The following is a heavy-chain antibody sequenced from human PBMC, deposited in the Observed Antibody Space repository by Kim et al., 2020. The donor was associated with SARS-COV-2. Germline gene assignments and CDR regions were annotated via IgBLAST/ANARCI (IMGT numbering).Heavy chain of an antibody. CDR3: VGLGVFQI. J-gene: IGHJ1*01. CDR2: VNRDGSEK. V-gene: IGHV3-7*03. Sequence: GGSLILSCAVSGFTFSSYWMNWVRQAPGKGLEWVANVNRDGSEKYYVDSVKGRFTISRDNAKNSLYLQMNSLRAEDTAVYYCVGLGVFQIWGQGTLVTVSS. CDR1: GFTFSSYW.